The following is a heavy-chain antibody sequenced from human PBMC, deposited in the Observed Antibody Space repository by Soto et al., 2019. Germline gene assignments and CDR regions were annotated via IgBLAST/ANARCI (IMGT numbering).Heavy chain of an antibody. V-gene: IGHV1-18*01. CDR1: GYTFTSYG. CDR2: ISAYNGNT. Sequence: ASVKVSCKASGYTFTSYGISWVRQAPGQGLEWMGWISAYNGNTNYAQKFQGRVTMTTDTSMSTAYMELRRLRSDDTAVYYCARDYFSYAGTSPMDVWGQGTTVTVSS. J-gene: IGHJ6*02. D-gene: IGHD3-16*01. CDR3: ARDYFSYAGTSPMDV.